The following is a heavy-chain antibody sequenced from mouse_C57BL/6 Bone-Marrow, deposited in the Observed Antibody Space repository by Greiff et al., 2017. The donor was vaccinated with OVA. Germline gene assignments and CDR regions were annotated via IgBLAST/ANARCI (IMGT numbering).Heavy chain of an antibody. CDR1: GYTFTSYW. CDR3: AATVVANYYAMDY. Sequence: QVQLQQPGAELVKPGASVKLSCKASGYTFTSYWMQWVKQRPGQGLEWIGEIDPSDSYTNYNQKFKGKATLTVDTSSSTAYMQLSSLTSEDSAVYYCAATVVANYYAMDYWGQGTSVTVSS. V-gene: IGHV1-50*01. J-gene: IGHJ4*01. CDR2: IDPSDSYT. D-gene: IGHD1-1*01.